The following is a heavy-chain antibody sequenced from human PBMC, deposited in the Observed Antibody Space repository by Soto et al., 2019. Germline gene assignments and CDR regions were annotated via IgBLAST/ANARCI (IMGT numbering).Heavy chain of an antibody. D-gene: IGHD6-6*01. CDR1: TFSFRVYV. CDR2: ITGTGGAT. Sequence: EMQLVESGGALVQPGGSLRLSCAASTFSFRVYVMSWVRQAPGTGLEWISAITGTGGATYYAESVKGRFTVSRDNSNNTLHLQMDSLRVDDTGVYFCATGAPRPPSNDYGLDLWGQGTTVTVS. CDR3: ATGAPRPPSNDYGLDL. V-gene: IGHV3-23*04. J-gene: IGHJ6*02.